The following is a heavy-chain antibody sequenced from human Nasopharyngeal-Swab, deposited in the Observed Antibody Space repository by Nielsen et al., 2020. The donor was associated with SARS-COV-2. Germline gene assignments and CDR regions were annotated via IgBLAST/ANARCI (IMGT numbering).Heavy chain of an antibody. Sequence: SETLSLTCAVYGGSFSGYYWSWIRQPPGKGLEWIGEINHSGSTNYNPSLKRRVTISVDTSKNQFSLKLSSVTAADTAVYYCARETYCSSTSCSPPDAFDIWGQGTMVTVSS. CDR1: GGSFSGYY. D-gene: IGHD2-2*01. CDR2: INHSGST. V-gene: IGHV4-34*01. CDR3: ARETYCSSTSCSPPDAFDI. J-gene: IGHJ3*02.